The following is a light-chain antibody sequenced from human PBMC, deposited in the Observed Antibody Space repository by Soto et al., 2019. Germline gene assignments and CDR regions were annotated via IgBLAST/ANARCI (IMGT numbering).Light chain of an antibody. CDR1: SSDVGGYNF. CDR2: EVS. V-gene: IGLV2-14*01. Sequence: LTQPASVSGSPGQSITISCTGTSSDVGGYNFVSWYQQHPGKAPKLMISEVSNRPSGVSNRFSGSKSGNTASLTISGLQTEDEADYYCSSYTITTALVFGSGTKVTVL. J-gene: IGLJ1*01. CDR3: SSYTITTALV.